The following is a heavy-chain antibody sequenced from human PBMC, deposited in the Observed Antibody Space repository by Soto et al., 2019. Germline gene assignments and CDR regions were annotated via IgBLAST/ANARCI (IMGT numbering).Heavy chain of an antibody. CDR2: TYYRSKWYN. J-gene: IGHJ6*02. V-gene: IGHV6-1*01. CDR1: GDSVSSNSAA. Sequence: SQTLSLTCAISGDSVSSNSAAWNWIRQSPSRGLEWLGRTYYRSKWYNDYAVSVKSRITINPDTSKNQFSLQLNSVTPEDTAVYYCARLSQWLVGGVYYYPPYGMVFWGPGIMVTV. D-gene: IGHD6-19*01. CDR3: ARLSQWLVGGVYYYPPYGMVF.